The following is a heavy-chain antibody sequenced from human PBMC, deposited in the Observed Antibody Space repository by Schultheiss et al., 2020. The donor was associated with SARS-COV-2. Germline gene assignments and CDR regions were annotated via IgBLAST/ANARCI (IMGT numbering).Heavy chain of an antibody. CDR1: GFTFSSYA. CDR2: ISYDGSNK. Sequence: GGSLRLSCAASGFTFSSYAMHWVRQAPGKGLEWVAVISYDGSNKYYADSVKGRFTISRDNSKNTLYLQMNSLRAEDTAVYYCARGSLEWLLYYAFDIWGQGTMVTVSS. V-gene: IGHV3-30-3*01. D-gene: IGHD3-3*01. CDR3: ARGSLEWLLYYAFDI. J-gene: IGHJ3*02.